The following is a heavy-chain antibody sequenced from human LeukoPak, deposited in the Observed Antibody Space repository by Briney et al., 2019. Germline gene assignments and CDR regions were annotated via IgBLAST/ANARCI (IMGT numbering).Heavy chain of an antibody. CDR1: GVTFDDYA. D-gene: IGHD3-22*01. CDR3: AKGSYDSSGYYGVFDY. V-gene: IGHV3-9*01. Sequence: GRSLRLSCAASGVTFDDYAMHWVRQAPGKGLEWVSGISWNSGSIGHADSVKGRFTISRDNAKNSLYLQMNSLRAEDTALYYCAKGSYDSSGYYGVFDYWGQGTLVTVSS. J-gene: IGHJ4*02. CDR2: ISWNSGSI.